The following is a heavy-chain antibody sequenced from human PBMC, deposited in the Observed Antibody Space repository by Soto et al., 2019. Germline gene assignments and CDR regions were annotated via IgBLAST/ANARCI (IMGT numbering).Heavy chain of an antibody. CDR3: ARDVRWFRWELLPRFGQQRAFDI. CDR1: GYTFTSYG. V-gene: IGHV1-18*01. D-gene: IGHD1-26*01. J-gene: IGHJ3*02. Sequence: QVQLVQSGAEVKKPGASVKVSCKASGYTFTSYGISWVRQAPGQGLEWMGWISAYNGNTNYAQKLQGRVTMTTDTCTSKAYMKLRSLRSDDTAVYYCARDVRWFRWELLPRFGQQRAFDIWGQGTMVTVS. CDR2: ISAYNGNT.